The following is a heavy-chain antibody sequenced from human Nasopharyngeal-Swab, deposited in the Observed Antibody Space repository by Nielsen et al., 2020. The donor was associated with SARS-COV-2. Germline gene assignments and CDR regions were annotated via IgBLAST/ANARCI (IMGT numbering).Heavy chain of an antibody. CDR2: IYPDHSGT. Sequence: GGSLRLSCKTSGYAFAAYWFAWVRQKPGQGLEWMGIIYPDHSGTKYSPSFRGQVTFSVDKSISTAYLQWSNLEASDTAMYYCARNMGYFHTSIWLDPWGQGTLVTVSS. V-gene: IGHV5-51*01. CDR1: GYAFAAYW. D-gene: IGHD2/OR15-2a*01. J-gene: IGHJ5*02. CDR3: ARNMGYFHTSIWLDP.